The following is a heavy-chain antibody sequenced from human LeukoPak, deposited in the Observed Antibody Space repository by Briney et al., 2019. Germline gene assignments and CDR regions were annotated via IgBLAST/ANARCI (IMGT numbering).Heavy chain of an antibody. CDR1: GGSISSSSYY. CDR2: IYYSGST. J-gene: IGHJ4*02. CDR3: ARHARIVGATANFDY. D-gene: IGHD1-26*01. Sequence: SETLSLTCTVSGGSISSSSYYWGWIRQPPGKGQEWIGSIYYSGSTYYNPSLKSRVTISVDTSKNQFSLKLSSVTAADTAVYYCARHARIVGATANFDYWGQGTLVTVSS. V-gene: IGHV4-39*01.